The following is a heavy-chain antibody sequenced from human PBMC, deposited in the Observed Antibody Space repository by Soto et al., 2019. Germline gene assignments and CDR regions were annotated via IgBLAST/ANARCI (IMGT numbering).Heavy chain of an antibody. D-gene: IGHD2-2*01. CDR3: AREGESLVFCSSTSCPRAFDI. J-gene: IGHJ3*02. V-gene: IGHV4-31*03. CDR1: GGSISSGGYY. Sequence: SETLSLTCTVSGGSISSGGYYWSWIRQHPGKGLEWIGYIYYSGSTYYNPSLKSRVTISVDTSKNQFSLKLSSVTAADTAVYYCAREGESLVFCSSTSCPRAFDISGPATLVTGSS. CDR2: IYYSGST.